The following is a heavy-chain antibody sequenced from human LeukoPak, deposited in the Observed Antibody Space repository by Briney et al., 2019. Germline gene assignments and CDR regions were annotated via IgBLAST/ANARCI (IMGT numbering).Heavy chain of an antibody. CDR2: IRYDGSNK. CDR1: GFTFSTYA. V-gene: IGHV3-30*04. J-gene: IGHJ4*02. D-gene: IGHD3-10*01. CDR3: ARDFYGSRPGAFDY. Sequence: GGSLRLSCAASGFTFSTYAMHWVRQAPGKGLEWVAFIRYDGSNKYYADSVKGRFTISRDNSKNTLYLQMNSLRAEDTAVYYCARDFYGSRPGAFDYWGQGTLITVSS.